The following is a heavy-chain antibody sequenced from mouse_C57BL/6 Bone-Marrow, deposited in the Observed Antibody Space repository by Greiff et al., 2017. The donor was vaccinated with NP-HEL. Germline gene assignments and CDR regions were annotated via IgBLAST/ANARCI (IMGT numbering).Heavy chain of an antibody. CDR2: IDPENGDT. CDR1: GFNIKDDY. Sequence: EVKLQESGAELVRPGASVKLSCTASGFNIKDDYMHWVKQRPEQGLEWIGWIDPENGDTEYASKFQGKATITADTSSNTAYLQLSSLTSEDTAVYYCTDDGYYVYYAMDYWGQGTSVTVSS. CDR3: TDDGYYVYYAMDY. J-gene: IGHJ4*01. V-gene: IGHV14-4*01. D-gene: IGHD2-3*01.